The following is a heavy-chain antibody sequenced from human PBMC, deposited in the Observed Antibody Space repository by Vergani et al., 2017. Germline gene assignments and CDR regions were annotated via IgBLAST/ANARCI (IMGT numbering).Heavy chain of an antibody. CDR1: GGTFSSYA. V-gene: IGHV1-69*12. CDR2: IIPIFGTA. D-gene: IGHD2-15*01. J-gene: IGHJ6*02. Sequence: QVQLVQSGAEVKKPGSSVKVSCKASGGTFSSYAISWVRQAPGQGLEWIGGIIPIFGTANYAQKFQGRVTITADESTSTAYMELSSLRSEDTAVYYCARERVYCSGGSCYPPSMDVWGQGTTVTVSS. CDR3: ARERVYCSGGSCYPPSMDV.